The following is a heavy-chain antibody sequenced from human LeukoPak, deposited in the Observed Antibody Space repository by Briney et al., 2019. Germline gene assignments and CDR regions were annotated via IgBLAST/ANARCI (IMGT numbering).Heavy chain of an antibody. CDR3: ASSGPWSYYFDY. CDR2: INPNSGDT. D-gene: IGHD3-10*01. CDR1: AYTFTGDY. J-gene: IGHJ4*02. Sequence: ASVKRACNAYAYTFTGDYMDWVRQPPGHGLEWMGWINPNSGDTNYAQKFQGRVTMTRDTSISTAYMELSRLRSDDTAVYYCASSGPWSYYFDYWGQGTLVTVSS. V-gene: IGHV1-2*02.